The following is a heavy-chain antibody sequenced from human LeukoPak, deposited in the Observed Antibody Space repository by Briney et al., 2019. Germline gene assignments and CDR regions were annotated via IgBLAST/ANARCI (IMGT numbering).Heavy chain of an antibody. V-gene: IGHV3-30-3*01. Sequence: GGSLRLSCAASGFTFSNYAMHWVRQATGKGLEWVAVVSYDGSNKYYADSVKGRFTISRDNSKNTLYLQMNSLRAEDAAIYYCATIGDRRTGELYRIDYWGQGTLVTVSS. CDR2: VSYDGSNK. CDR1: GFTFSNYA. CDR3: ATIGDRRTGELYRIDY. D-gene: IGHD7-27*01. J-gene: IGHJ4*02.